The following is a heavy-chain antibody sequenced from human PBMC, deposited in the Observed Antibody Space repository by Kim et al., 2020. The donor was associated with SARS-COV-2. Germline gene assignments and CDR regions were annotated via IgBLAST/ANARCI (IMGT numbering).Heavy chain of an antibody. CDR3: AREDLYYYGMDV. Sequence: YYADSVKGRFTISGDNSKNTLYLQMNSLRAEDTAVYYCAREDLYYYGMDVWGQGTTVTVSS. V-gene: IGHV3-53*01. J-gene: IGHJ6*02.